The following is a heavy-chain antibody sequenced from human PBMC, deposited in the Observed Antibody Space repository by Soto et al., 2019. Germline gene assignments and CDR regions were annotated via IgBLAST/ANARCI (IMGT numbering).Heavy chain of an antibody. Sequence: PGGSLRLSCAASGFTFSSYSMNWVRQAPGKGLEWVSSISSSSSYIYYAGSVKGRFTISRDNAKNSLFLQMNSLRAEDTAVFYCAREGTLYGMDVWGQGTTVT. CDR3: AREGTLYGMDV. V-gene: IGHV3-21*01. D-gene: IGHD1-1*01. CDR1: GFTFSSYS. J-gene: IGHJ6*02. CDR2: ISSSSSYI.